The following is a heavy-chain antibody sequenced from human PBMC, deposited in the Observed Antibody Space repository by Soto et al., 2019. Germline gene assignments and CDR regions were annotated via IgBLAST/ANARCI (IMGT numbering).Heavy chain of an antibody. V-gene: IGHV1-46*01. J-gene: IGHJ6*01. Sequence: ASVXVSFKTSGYTMTTFFMHSLLEATGQGLEWMGLINTGYPAGRSTTYAQKFEGRVTMTTDTSTSTVYMELSRLRSDHTAVYYCAREAIVAGATNGMEVCGQGTT. D-gene: IGHD1-26*01. CDR2: INTGYPAGRST. CDR1: GYTMTTFF. CDR3: AREAIVAGATNGMEV.